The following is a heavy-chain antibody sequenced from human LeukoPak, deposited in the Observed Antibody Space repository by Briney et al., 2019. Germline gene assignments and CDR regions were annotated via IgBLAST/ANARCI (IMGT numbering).Heavy chain of an antibody. D-gene: IGHD2-15*01. CDR2: ISYDGSNK. J-gene: IGHJ4*02. CDR1: GFTFSSYA. Sequence: GGSLRLSCAASGFTFSSYARQWLGQAPGKGLEWVAVISYDGSNKYYADSVKGRFTISRDNSTNTLYLQMNSLGAEDTAVYYCARDTCDGGSCYVYYFDYWGQGTLVTVSS. CDR3: ARDTCDGGSCYVYYFDY. V-gene: IGHV3-30*04.